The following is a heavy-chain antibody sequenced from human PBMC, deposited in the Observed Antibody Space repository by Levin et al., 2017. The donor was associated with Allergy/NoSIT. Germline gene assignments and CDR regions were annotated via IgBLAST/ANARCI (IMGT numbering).Heavy chain of an antibody. J-gene: IGHJ5*02. CDR1: GFTFSSYS. CDR2: ISSSSSYI. CDR3: ARGRGVVVPAAIGGWFDP. Sequence: RAGGSLRLSCAASGFTFSSYSMNWVRQAPGKGLEWVSSISSSSSYIYYADSVKGRFTISRDNAKNSLYLQMNSLRAEDTAVYYCARGRGVVVPAAIGGWFDPWGQGTLVTVSS. V-gene: IGHV3-21*01. D-gene: IGHD2-2*01.